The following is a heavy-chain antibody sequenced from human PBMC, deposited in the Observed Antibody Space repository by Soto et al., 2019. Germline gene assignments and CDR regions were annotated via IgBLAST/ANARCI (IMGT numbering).Heavy chain of an antibody. J-gene: IGHJ6*02. V-gene: IGHV1-69*06. CDR3: ARDPAHDYGDCVLIFVMDV. CDR1: GGTFSSYA. CDR2: IIPIFGTA. D-gene: IGHD4-17*01. Sequence: QVQLVQSGAEVKKPGSSVNVSCKASGGTFSSYAISWVRQAPGQGLEWMGGIIPIFGTANYAQKFQGRVTITADKSTSTGYLELSSVRSEDTAVYCCARDPAHDYGDCVLIFVMDVWGQGTPVPVSS.